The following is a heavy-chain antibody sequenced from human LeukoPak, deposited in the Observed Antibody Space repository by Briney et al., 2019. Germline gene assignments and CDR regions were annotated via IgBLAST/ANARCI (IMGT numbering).Heavy chain of an antibody. J-gene: IGHJ4*02. D-gene: IGHD3-16*02. V-gene: IGHV4-61*08. CDR1: GVSVDSAGYY. Sequence: SETLSLTCSVSGVSVDSAGYYWTWIRQPPGKVLEWIGYVYYSGNSNYNPILKSRVTMSLDPSNNQSSLKLSSVTAADTAVYYWARSQSQSGSYRYYFAYWGQGTLVAVSS. CDR3: ARSQSQSGSYRYYFAY. CDR2: VYYSGNS.